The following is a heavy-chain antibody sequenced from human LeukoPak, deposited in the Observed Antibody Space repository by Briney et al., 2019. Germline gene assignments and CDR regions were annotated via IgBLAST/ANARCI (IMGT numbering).Heavy chain of an antibody. CDR2: INHSGRT. V-gene: IGHV4-34*01. D-gene: IGHD4/OR15-4a*01. CDR3: ARDLYGGLFDY. Sequence: PSETLSLTCAVYGGSFSGYYWNWLRQPPGKGLEWIGDINHSGRTNYNPSLKSRVTMSIHTSKNQISLKLISVTAADTAVYYCARDLYGGLFDYWGQGTLVTVSS. J-gene: IGHJ4*02. CDR1: GGSFSGYY.